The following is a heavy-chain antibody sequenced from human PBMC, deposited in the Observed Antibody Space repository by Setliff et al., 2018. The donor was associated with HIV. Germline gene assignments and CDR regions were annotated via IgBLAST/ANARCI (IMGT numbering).Heavy chain of an antibody. Sequence: SETLSLTCAVSGYSIRSSGYSWSWIRQPPGKGLEWIGYISQSGSTYYNPSLKSRVTISVDRSKNQFSLKLSSVTAADTAVYYCARGGTSSNWFGPWGQGTLVTVSS. J-gene: IGHJ5*02. CDR3: ARGGTSSNWFGP. CDR1: GYSIRSSGYS. V-gene: IGHV4-30-2*01. D-gene: IGHD2-2*01. CDR2: ISQSGST.